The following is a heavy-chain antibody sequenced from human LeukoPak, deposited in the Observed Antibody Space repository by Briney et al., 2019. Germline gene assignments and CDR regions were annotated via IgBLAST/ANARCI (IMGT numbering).Heavy chain of an antibody. D-gene: IGHD6-19*01. V-gene: IGHV3-23*01. CDR2: ISGSGGGT. CDR3: ANNLLGGSGWPFDY. Sequence: GGSLRLSCAASGFTFRNYVIHWVRQAPGKGLECVSAISGSGGGTYYADSVKGRFTISRDNSKNTLYLQMNSLRAEDTAVYYCANNLLGGSGWPFDYWGQGTLVTVSS. CDR1: GFTFRNYV. J-gene: IGHJ4*02.